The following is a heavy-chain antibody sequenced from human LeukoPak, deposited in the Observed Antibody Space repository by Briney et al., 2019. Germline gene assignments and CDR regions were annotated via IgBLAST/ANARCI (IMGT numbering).Heavy chain of an antibody. J-gene: IGHJ4*01. D-gene: IGHD6-19*01. CDR1: GFTFSNSA. Sequence: GGSLRLSCAASGFTFSNSAMSWVRQAPGKGLEWVSTLSGSGITTYYADSVKGRFTISRDNSKNTLYLQMNSLRAEDTAVYYCAKGIYSTGWSYFDYWGHGTLVTVSS. CDR3: AKGIYSTGWSYFDY. CDR2: LSGSGITT. V-gene: IGHV3-23*01.